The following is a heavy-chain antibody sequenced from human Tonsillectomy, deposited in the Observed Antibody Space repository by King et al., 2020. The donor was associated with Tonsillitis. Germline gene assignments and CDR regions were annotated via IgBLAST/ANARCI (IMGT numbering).Heavy chain of an antibody. J-gene: IGHJ4*02. D-gene: IGHD5-24*01. Sequence: VQLVESGGGLVKPGGSLRLSCAASGFNFSTYSMNWVRQAPGKGLEWVSSISSSSRYIYYADSVKGRFTISRDNANNSLYLQMNSLRAEDTAVFYCVRGDDLHRGEINDYWGQGTLVTVSS. CDR2: ISSSSRYI. V-gene: IGHV3-21*01. CDR1: GFNFSTYS. CDR3: VRGDDLHRGEINDY.